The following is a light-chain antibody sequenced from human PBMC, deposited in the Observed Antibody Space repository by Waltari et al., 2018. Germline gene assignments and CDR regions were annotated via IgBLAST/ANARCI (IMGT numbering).Light chain of an antibody. V-gene: IGKV3-11*01. J-gene: IGKJ4*01. CDR2: DAS. CDR1: QSVSSY. Sequence: ELVLTQSPATLSLSPGERATLPCRASQSVSSYLAWYQQRPGQAPRLLIYDASSRATGIPARFSGSGSGTDFSLTISSLEPEDFAVYYCQQRTNWPLTFGGGTKVEIK. CDR3: QQRTNWPLT.